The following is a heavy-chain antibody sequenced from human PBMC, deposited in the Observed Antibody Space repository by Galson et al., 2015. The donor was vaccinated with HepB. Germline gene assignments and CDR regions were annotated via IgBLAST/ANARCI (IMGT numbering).Heavy chain of an antibody. CDR3: ARDYHGEYVYYYGMDV. D-gene: IGHD4-17*01. Sequence: SLRLSCAASGFTFSSYAMHWVRQAPGKGLEWVAIISYDGSNKYYADSVKGRFTISRDNSKNTLYLQMNSLRAEDTAVYYCARDYHGEYVYYYGMDVWGQGTTVTVSS. J-gene: IGHJ6*02. CDR2: ISYDGSNK. CDR1: GFTFSSYA. V-gene: IGHV3-30-3*01.